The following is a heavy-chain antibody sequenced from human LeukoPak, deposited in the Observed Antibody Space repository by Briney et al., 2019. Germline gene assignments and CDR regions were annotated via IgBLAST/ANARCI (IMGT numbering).Heavy chain of an antibody. CDR1: GFSFSNAW. CDR3: TTLWLGPEF. J-gene: IGHJ4*02. D-gene: IGHD3-10*01. CDR2: IKSVSDGETT. Sequence: GGSLRLSCTVSGFSFSNAWMNWVRQAPGKGLECVGRIKSVSDGETTDYAAPVKGRFIISRDGSRSTLYLQMHSLRTEDTAVYYCTTLWLGPEFWGQGTLVTVSS. V-gene: IGHV3-15*01.